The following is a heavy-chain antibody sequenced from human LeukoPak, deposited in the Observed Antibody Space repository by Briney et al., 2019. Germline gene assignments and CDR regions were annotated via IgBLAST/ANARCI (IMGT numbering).Heavy chain of an antibody. CDR1: GDSVSSNSAA. D-gene: IGHD1-26*01. Sequence: SQTLSLTCDISGDSVSSNSAAWVWIRQSPSRGLEWLGRTYYRSKWYNDYAVSVKSRLTINPDTSKNQLSLQLNSVTPEDTAVYYCARGVGATTDYYYGLDVWGQGTTVTVSS. V-gene: IGHV6-1*01. CDR3: ARGVGATTDYYYGLDV. CDR2: TYYRSKWYN. J-gene: IGHJ6*02.